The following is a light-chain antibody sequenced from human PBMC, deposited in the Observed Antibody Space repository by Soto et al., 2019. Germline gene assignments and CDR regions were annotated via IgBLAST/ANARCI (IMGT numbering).Light chain of an antibody. CDR2: DVS. V-gene: IGLV2-14*01. Sequence: QSALTQPASVSGSPGQSITISCTGTSSDVGGYNYVSWYQQHPGKAPKLTIYDVSNRPSGVSNRFSGSKSGNTASLTISGLQAEDEADYYCSSYTSSSTLDFGTGTKLTVL. J-gene: IGLJ1*01. CDR3: SSYTSSSTLD. CDR1: SSDVGGYNY.